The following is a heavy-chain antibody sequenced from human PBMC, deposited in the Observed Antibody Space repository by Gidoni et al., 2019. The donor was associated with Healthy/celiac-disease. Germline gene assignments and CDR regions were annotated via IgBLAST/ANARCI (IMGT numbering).Heavy chain of an antibody. D-gene: IGHD3-3*01. CDR1: GFTFGRSC. V-gene: IGHV3-23*01. J-gene: IGHJ4*02. CDR2: ISGSGGST. CDR3: ANNLTPASGYYTVYFDY. Sequence: VQLLESGGGLVQPGGSLRLSCVASGFTFGRSCMSWVRQAPGQGLEWVAAISGSGGSTHYDDSVKGRFTISRDNSKNTLYLKMNSRRDEATAVYYCANNLTPASGYYTVYFDYWGQGTLVTVSS.